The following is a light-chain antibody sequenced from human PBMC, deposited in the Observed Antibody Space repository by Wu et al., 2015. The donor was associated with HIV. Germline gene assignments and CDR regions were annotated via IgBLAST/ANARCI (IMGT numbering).Light chain of an antibody. J-gene: IGKJ2*03. V-gene: IGKV3-15*01. CDR1: QSVSSN. Sequence: EIVMTQSPATLSVSPGERATLSCRASQSVSSNLAWYQQKPGQAPRLLIYGASTRATAIPARFSGSGSGTEFTLTISSLQSEDFAVYYCQQYESWPPYSFGQGTKLEIK. CDR3: QQYESWPPYS. CDR2: GAS.